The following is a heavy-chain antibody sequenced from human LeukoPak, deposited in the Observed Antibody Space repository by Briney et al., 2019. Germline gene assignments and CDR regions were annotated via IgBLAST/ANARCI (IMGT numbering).Heavy chain of an antibody. CDR1: GGTFSSYS. V-gene: IGHV1-69*05. J-gene: IGHJ5*02. CDR3: AINYGDISSWFDP. D-gene: IGHD4-17*01. CDR2: IIPIFGTA. Sequence: SSVQVSCKASGGTFSSYSFSWVRQAPGRGLEWVGGIIPIFGTANYAQKFQGRVTITTDESTSTAYMELSSLRSEDTAVYYCAINYGDISSWFDPWGQGTLVTVSS.